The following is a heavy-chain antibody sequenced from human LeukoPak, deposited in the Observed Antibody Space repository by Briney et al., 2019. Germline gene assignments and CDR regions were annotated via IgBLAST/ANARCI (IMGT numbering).Heavy chain of an antibody. CDR3: ARHRGERGYSYARSIDY. V-gene: IGHV4-39*01. CDR1: GGSISSSSYY. D-gene: IGHD5-18*01. J-gene: IGHJ4*02. CDR2: IYYSGST. Sequence: SETLSLTCTVSGGSISSSSYYWGWIRQPPGKGLEWIGSIYYSGSTYYNPSLKSRVTISVDTSKNQFSLKLSSVTAADTAAYYCARHRGERGYSYARSIDYWGQGTLVTVSS.